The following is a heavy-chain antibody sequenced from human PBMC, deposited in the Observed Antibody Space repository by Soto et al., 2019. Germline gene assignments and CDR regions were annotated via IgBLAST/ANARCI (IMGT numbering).Heavy chain of an antibody. Sequence: QVQLVESGGGLVKPGGSLRLSCAASGFTFSDYYMSWIRQAPGKGLEWVSYISSSSSYTNYADSVKGRFTISRDNAKNSLYLQMNSLRAEDTAVYYCARDFPDYDILTGPSEGDWFDPWGQGTLVTVSS. CDR2: ISSSSSYT. CDR1: GFTFSDYY. D-gene: IGHD3-9*01. J-gene: IGHJ5*02. CDR3: ARDFPDYDILTGPSEGDWFDP. V-gene: IGHV3-11*06.